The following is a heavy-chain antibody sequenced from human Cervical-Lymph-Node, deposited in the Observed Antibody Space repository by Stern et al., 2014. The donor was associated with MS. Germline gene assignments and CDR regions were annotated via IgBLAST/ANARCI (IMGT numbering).Heavy chain of an antibody. J-gene: IGHJ4*02. V-gene: IGHV3-30*18. D-gene: IGHD3-16*02. CDR3: AKDVAHLGYSDS. Sequence: VQLVESGGGVVQPGRSLRLSCAASGFTFSTYGMHWVRQAPGKGLEWVAIISYDGSNKYYADSVKGRFTISRDNSKNTLYLQMNSLRAEDTAVYYCAKDVAHLGYSDSWGQGTLVTVSS. CDR1: GFTFSTYG. CDR2: ISYDGSNK.